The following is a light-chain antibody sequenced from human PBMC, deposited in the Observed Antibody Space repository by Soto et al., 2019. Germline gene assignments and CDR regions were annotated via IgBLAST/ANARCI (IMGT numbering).Light chain of an antibody. CDR1: YIGTKS. Sequence: SYVVTQPPSVSVAPGETARVTCGGVYIGTKSEHWYQQRPGQAPVLVIHSDRDRPSGIPARFAGSNSGNTATLTISRVQAGDEADYYCQVWDSSGDHLYVFGSGTKRTVL. J-gene: IGLJ1*01. V-gene: IGLV3-21*04. CDR3: QVWDSSGDHLYV. CDR2: SDR.